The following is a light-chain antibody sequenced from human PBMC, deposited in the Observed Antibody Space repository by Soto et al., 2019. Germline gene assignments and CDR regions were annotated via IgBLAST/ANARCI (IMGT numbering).Light chain of an antibody. Sequence: QSALTQPRSASGSPGQSVTISCTGTSSDVGGYNYVSWYQRHPGKAPKLMISEVSKRPSGVPDRFSGSKSGNTASLSVSGLQAEDEADYYCSSFAGNNNLVFGGGTKVTVL. CDR3: SSFAGNNNLV. CDR2: EVS. V-gene: IGLV2-8*01. CDR1: SSDVGGYNY. J-gene: IGLJ2*01.